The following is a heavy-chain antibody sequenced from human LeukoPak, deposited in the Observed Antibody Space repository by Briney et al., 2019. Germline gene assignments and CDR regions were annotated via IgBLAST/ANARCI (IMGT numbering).Heavy chain of an antibody. Sequence: SETLSLTCTVSGGSMSSYYWSWIRQPAGKGLGCLGRIYSTGSTNYNPSLKSRVTMSVDTSKNQFSLRLKTVSAADKAVYYCARQIASAGTAGFDFWGQGALVTVSS. CDR3: ARQIASAGTAGFDF. D-gene: IGHD6-13*01. V-gene: IGHV4-4*07. J-gene: IGHJ4*02. CDR1: GGSMSSYY. CDR2: IYSTGST.